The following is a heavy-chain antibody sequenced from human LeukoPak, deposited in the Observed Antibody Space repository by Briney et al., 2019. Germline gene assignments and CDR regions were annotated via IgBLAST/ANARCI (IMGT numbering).Heavy chain of an antibody. CDR1: GFTVSSNY. V-gene: IGHV3-53*01. Sequence: GGSLRLSCAASGFTVSSNYMSWVRQAPGKGLEWVSVIYSGGSTYYADSVKGRFTISRDNSKNTLYLQMNSLRAEDTAVYYCARAVPYYYDSSGYFGYWGQGTLVTVSS. J-gene: IGHJ4*02. CDR3: ARAVPYYYDSSGYFGY. D-gene: IGHD3-22*01. CDR2: IYSGGST.